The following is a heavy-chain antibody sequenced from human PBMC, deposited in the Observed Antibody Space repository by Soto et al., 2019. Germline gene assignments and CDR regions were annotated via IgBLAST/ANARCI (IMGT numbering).Heavy chain of an antibody. J-gene: IGHJ4*02. Sequence: GGSLRLSCAASGFTFSSYAMSWVRQAPGKGLEWVSAISGSGDSTYYADSVKGRFTISRDNSKNTLYLQMNRLRAEDTAVYYCARPTTVTTGDYWGQGTLVTVSS. CDR3: ARPTTVTTGDY. D-gene: IGHD4-17*01. CDR1: GFTFSSYA. V-gene: IGHV3-23*01. CDR2: ISGSGDST.